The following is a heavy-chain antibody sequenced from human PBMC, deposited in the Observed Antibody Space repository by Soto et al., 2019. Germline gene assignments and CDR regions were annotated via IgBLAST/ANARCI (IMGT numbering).Heavy chain of an antibody. D-gene: IGHD2-15*01. J-gene: IGHJ4*02. CDR2: IYYSGST. V-gene: IGHV4-59*08. Sequence: SETLSLTCTVSGGSISSYYWSWIRQPPGKGLEWIGYIYYSGSTNYNPSLKSRVTISVDTSKNQFSLKLSSVTAADTAVYYCARHTYCSGGSCYSAYYFDYWGQGTLVTVSS. CDR3: ARHTYCSGGSCYSAYYFDY. CDR1: GGSISSYY.